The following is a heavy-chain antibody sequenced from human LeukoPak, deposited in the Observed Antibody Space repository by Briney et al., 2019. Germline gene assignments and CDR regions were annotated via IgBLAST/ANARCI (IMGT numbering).Heavy chain of an antibody. CDR3: ARVYGSGSLRAFDI. V-gene: IGHV1-3*01. CDR2: INAGNGNT. CDR1: GYTFTNYA. Sequence: GASVKVSFKASGYTFTNYAMHWVRQAPGQRLEWMGWINAGNGNTKYSQKFQGRVTITRDTSASTAYMELSSLRSEDTAVYYCARVYGSGSLRAFDIWGQATMVTVSS. D-gene: IGHD3-10*01. J-gene: IGHJ3*02.